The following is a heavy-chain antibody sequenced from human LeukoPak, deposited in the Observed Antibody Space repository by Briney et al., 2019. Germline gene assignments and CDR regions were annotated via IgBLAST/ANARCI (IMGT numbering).Heavy chain of an antibody. J-gene: IGHJ4*02. Sequence: SETLSLTCAVYGGSFSGYYWSWIRQSPGEGLEWIGEINHSGSTNYNPSLKSRVTISVDTSKNQFSLKLSSVTAADTAVYYCARDFEWGQGTLVTVSS. CDR2: INHSGST. CDR1: GGSFSGYY. CDR3: ARDFE. D-gene: IGHD2/OR15-2a*01. V-gene: IGHV4-34*01.